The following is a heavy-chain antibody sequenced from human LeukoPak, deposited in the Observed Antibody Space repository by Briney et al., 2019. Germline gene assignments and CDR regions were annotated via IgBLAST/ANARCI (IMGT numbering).Heavy chain of an antibody. CDR2: ISDDGSNK. D-gene: IGHD3-22*01. J-gene: IGHJ5*02. Sequence: GGSLRLSCAASGSTFSSYAMHWVRQAPGKGLEWVAVISDDGSNKYYADSVKGRFTISRDNSKNTLYLQMNGLRAEDTAVYYCARGRVGYYDSSGTWGQGTLVTVSS. CDR3: ARGRVGYYDSSGT. V-gene: IGHV3-30-3*01. CDR1: GSTFSSYA.